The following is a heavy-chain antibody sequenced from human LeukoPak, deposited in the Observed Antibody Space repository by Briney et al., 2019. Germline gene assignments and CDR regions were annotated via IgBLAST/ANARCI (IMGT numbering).Heavy chain of an antibody. CDR1: GFTFSDSY. J-gene: IGHJ4*02. CDR3: ARDPRGSGSYY. D-gene: IGHD3-10*01. Sequence: GGSLRLSCAASGFTFSDSYMSWICQAPGKGLEWVSYISSSGSNIYYADSVKGRFTISRDNAKNSLYLQLNSLRAEDTAVYYCARDPRGSGSYYWGQGTLVTVSS. CDR2: ISSSGSNI. V-gene: IGHV3-11*01.